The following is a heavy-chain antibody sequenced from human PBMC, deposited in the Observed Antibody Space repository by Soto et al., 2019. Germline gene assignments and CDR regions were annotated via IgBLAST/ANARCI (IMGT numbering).Heavy chain of an antibody. V-gene: IGHV3-33*01. CDR1: EFTFSSYG. J-gene: IGHJ6*03. CDR2: IWYDGSNK. CDR3: ARDRVAATTPYMDV. Sequence: QVQLVESGGGVVQPGRSLRLSCAASEFTFSSYGMHWVRQAPGKGLEWVAVIWYDGSNKYYADSVKGRFTISRDNSKNTLYLQMNSLRAEDTAVYYCARDRVAATTPYMDVWGKGTTVTVSS. D-gene: IGHD2-15*01.